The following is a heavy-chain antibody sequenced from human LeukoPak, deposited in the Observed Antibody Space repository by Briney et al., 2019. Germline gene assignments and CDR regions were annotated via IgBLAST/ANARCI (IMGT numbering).Heavy chain of an antibody. D-gene: IGHD5-18*01. CDR1: GGSISSSSYY. Sequence: SETLSLTCTVSGGSISSSSYYWSWIRQHPGKGLEWIGYIYYSGSTYYNPSLKSRVTISVDTSKNQFSLKLSSVTAADTAVYYCARGPWIQLWLRPFFDYWGQGTLVTVSS. V-gene: IGHV4-31*03. J-gene: IGHJ4*02. CDR2: IYYSGST. CDR3: ARGPWIQLWLRPFFDY.